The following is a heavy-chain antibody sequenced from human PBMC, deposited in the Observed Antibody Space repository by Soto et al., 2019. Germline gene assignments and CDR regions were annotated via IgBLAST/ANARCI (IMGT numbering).Heavy chain of an antibody. D-gene: IGHD2-15*01. J-gene: IGHJ4*02. CDR2: IDLSGTTT. Sequence: PGWSLTVFCEPSGVSFSDYSMNSIRHARGKGLEWVSFIDLSGTTTYYRDSVKGRFTIFKDKSMNTVYLQMNSLTVEDAAVYYCTKDRVPDGIYSFDYWGQGALVTVSS. CDR3: TKDRVPDGIYSFDY. CDR1: GVSFSDYS. V-gene: IGHV3-23*03.